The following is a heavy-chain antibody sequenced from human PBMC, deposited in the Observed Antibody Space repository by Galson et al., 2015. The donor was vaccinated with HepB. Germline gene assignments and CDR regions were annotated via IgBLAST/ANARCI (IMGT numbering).Heavy chain of an antibody. J-gene: IGHJ2*01. V-gene: IGHV3-30*18. CDR3: EKDWGFTVAGTHWYFDL. CDR1: GFTLSNPA. CDR2: ISFEGTDT. D-gene: IGHD6-19*01. Sequence: SLRLSCAASGFTLSNPAMHWVRQAPGKGLEWVALISFEGTDTYYGDSVQGRFTISRDISKNPLHLQLTSLRPEESAVYYCEKDWGFTVAGTHWYFDLWGRGTLVTVSS.